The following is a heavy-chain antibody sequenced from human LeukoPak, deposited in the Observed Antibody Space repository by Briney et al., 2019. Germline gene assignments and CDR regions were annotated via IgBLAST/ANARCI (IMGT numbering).Heavy chain of an antibody. J-gene: IGHJ3*02. V-gene: IGHV1-2*02. CDR1: GYTFTGYY. CDR3: ARDIVLMVYGLYDNAFDI. CDR2: INPNSGGT. Sequence: ASVKVSCKASGYTFTGYYMHWVRQAPGQGLEWMGWINPNSGGTNYAQKFQGRVTMSVDTSKNQFSLKLSSVTAADTAVYYCARDIVLMVYGLYDNAFDIWGQGTMVTVSS. D-gene: IGHD2-8*01.